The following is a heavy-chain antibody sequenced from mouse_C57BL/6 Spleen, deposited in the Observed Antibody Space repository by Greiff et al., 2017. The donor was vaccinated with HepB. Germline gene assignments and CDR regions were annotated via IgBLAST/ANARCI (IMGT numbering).Heavy chain of an antibody. V-gene: IGHV1-81*01. J-gene: IGHJ4*01. Sequence: VQLQQSGAELARPGASVKLSCKASGYTFTSYGISWVKQRTGQGLEWIGEIYPRSGNTYYNEKFKGKATLTADKSSSTAYMELRSLTSEDSAVYFCARRGSYYDYDRYAMDYWGQGTSVTVSS. CDR1: GYTFTSYG. CDR3: ARRGSYYDYDRYAMDY. CDR2: IYPRSGNT. D-gene: IGHD2-4*01.